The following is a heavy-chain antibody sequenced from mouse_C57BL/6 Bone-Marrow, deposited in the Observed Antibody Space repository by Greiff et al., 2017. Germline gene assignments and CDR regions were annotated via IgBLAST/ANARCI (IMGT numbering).Heavy chain of an antibody. CDR1: GFTFSDYG. CDR3: ANDADS. V-gene: IGHV5-17*01. Sequence: EVKLVESGGGLVKPGGSLKLSCAASGFTFSDYGMHWVRQAPEKGLEWVAYISSGSSTIYYADTVKGRFTISRDNAKNTRFLQMTSLRSEDTAMYYCANDADSWGQGTLSQSPQ. J-gene: IGHJ2*01. D-gene: IGHD2-3*01. CDR2: ISSGSSTI.